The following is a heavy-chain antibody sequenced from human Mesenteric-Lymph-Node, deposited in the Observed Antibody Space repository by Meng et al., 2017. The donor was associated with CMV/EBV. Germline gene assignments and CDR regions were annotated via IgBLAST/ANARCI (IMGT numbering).Heavy chain of an antibody. D-gene: IGHD6-13*01. Sequence: SCVGSGFIFSNAWMNWVRQAPGKGLEWLGRIKSKPNGGTIDYGAPVKGRFIISRDDSENTVYLQMSSLKTEDTAIYYCTTGWYLDYWGQGTPVTVSS. J-gene: IGHJ4*02. CDR2: IKSKPNGGTI. CDR1: GFIFSNAW. CDR3: TTGWYLDY. V-gene: IGHV3-15*01.